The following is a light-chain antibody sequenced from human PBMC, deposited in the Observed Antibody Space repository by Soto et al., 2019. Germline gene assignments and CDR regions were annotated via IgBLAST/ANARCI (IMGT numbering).Light chain of an antibody. CDR1: QDITNY. CDR3: HQYDNSPLT. J-gene: IGKJ4*01. V-gene: IGKV1-33*01. Sequence: DIQMTQSPSSLSASVGDRVTITCQASQDITNYLNWYQQKPGQAPRLLIVGASSRATGIPDRFSGGGSGTDFTLTISRLEPEDFALYYCHQYDNSPLTFGGGTKVDIK. CDR2: GAS.